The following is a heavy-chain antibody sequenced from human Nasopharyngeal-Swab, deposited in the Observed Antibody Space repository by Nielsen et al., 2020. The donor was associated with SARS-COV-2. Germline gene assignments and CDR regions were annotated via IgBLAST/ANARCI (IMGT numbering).Heavy chain of an antibody. CDR3: ARTVGHYGLDVFDV. Sequence: SETLSLTCVVSGGSFSGHYWNWIRQTPGEGLQGIGEINESEFTNYNPSLESRVTISLDTSEMQFSILLTSVTAADTALYFCARTVGHYGLDVFDVWGQGTMVTVS. V-gene: IGHV4-34*01. D-gene: IGHD3-3*01. J-gene: IGHJ3*01. CDR1: GGSFSGHY. CDR2: INESEFT.